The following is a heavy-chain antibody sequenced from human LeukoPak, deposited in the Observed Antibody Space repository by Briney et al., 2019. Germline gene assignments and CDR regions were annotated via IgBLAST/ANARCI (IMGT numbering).Heavy chain of an antibody. CDR3: ARGTNYYGGYYYYYMDV. D-gene: IGHD3-10*01. V-gene: IGHV3-21*01. J-gene: IGHJ6*03. CDR2: NSISSSYI. Sequence: GGSLRLSCAASGFTFSSYSMNWVRQAPGKGLEWVSSNSISSSYIYYADSVKGRFTISRDNAKNSLYLQMNSLRAEDTAVYYCARGTNYYGGYYYYYMDVWGKGTTVTVSS. CDR1: GFTFSSYS.